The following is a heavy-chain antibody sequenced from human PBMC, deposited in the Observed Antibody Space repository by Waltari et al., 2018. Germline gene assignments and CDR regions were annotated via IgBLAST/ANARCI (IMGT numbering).Heavy chain of an antibody. D-gene: IGHD3-22*01. Sequence: EVHLLESGGGLAQPGGSLRLSCAASGFNFISYAMSWVRQAPGKGLEWVSGISDSGVITKYADSVKGRFTVFRDNSKNTVFLQLNSLRAEDTAIYYCARHLYSIDYLELGNWGQGTLVTVSS. V-gene: IGHV3-23*01. J-gene: IGHJ4*02. CDR2: ISDSGVIT. CDR3: ARHLYSIDYLELGN. CDR1: GFNFISYA.